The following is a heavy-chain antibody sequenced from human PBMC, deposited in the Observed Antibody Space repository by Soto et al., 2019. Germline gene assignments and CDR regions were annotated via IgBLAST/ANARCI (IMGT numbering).Heavy chain of an antibody. D-gene: IGHD5-12*01. CDR3: ARGERRDGYNDLDY. J-gene: IGHJ4*02. Sequence: SLTRSVGDGCISSYYGSWIRKHPGKGLEWIGYIYYSGSTNYNPSLKSRVTISVDTSKNQFSLKLSSVTAADTAVYYCARGERRDGYNDLDYWGQGTLVTVSS. V-gene: IGHV4-59*01. CDR2: IYYSGST. CDR1: DGCISSYY.